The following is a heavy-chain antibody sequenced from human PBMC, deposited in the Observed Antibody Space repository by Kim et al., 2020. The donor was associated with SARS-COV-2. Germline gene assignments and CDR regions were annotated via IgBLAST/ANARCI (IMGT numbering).Heavy chain of an antibody. CDR1: GFTFGGYA. D-gene: IGHD6-19*01. CDR3: TRSDPMGSGWYGPEYFQH. J-gene: IGHJ1*01. Sequence: GGSLRLSCTASGFTFGGYAMSWVRQAPGKGLEWVGFIRSKAHGGTTEYAAFVKGRFTISRDDSKSIAYLQMNSLKTEDTAVYYCTRSDPMGSGWYGPEYFQHWGQGTLVTVSS. CDR2: IRSKAHGGTT. V-gene: IGHV3-49*04.